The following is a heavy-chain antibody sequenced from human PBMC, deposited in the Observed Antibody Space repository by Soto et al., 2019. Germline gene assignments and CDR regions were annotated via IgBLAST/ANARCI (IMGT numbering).Heavy chain of an antibody. CDR1: GFTFSSYA. J-gene: IGHJ6*02. V-gene: IGHV3-23*01. CDR2: ISGSGGST. Sequence: EVQLLESGGGLVQPGGSLRLSCAASGFTFSSYAMSWVRQAPGKGLEWVSAISGSGGSTYYADSVKGRFTISRDNSKNTLYLQMTSLRAEDTAVYYCAKDRTDIVVVPAAMNYYYGMDVWGQGTTVTVSS. D-gene: IGHD2-2*01. CDR3: AKDRTDIVVVPAAMNYYYGMDV.